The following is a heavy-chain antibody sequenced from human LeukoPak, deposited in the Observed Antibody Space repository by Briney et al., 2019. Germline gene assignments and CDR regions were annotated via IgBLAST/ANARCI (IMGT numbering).Heavy chain of an antibody. D-gene: IGHD3-3*01. Sequence: SVKVSCKASGGTFSSYAISWVRQAPGQGLEWMGGIIPIFGTASYAQKFQGRVTVTTDESTSTAYMEISSLRSEDTAVYYCARDCEITIFGVVTRNWFDPWGQGTLVTVSS. CDR1: GGTFSSYA. J-gene: IGHJ5*02. CDR3: ARDCEITIFGVVTRNWFDP. CDR2: IIPIFGTA. V-gene: IGHV1-69*05.